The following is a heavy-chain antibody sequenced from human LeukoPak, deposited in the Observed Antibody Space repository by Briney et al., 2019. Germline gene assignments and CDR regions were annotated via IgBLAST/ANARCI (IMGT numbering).Heavy chain of an antibody. CDR3: ARHPLGDLVYYMDV. J-gene: IGHJ6*03. V-gene: IGHV4-39*01. CDR2: INHSGST. CDR1: GGSISSGAYY. D-gene: IGHD3-10*01. Sequence: PSETLSLTCIVSGGSISSGAYYWAWIRQPPGKGLEWIGEINHSGSTNYNPSLKSRVTISVDTSKNQFSLKLSSVTAADTAVYYCARHPLGDLVYYMDVWGKGTTVTISS.